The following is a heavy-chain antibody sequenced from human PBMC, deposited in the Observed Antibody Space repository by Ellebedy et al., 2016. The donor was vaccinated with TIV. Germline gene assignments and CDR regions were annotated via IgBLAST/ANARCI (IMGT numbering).Heavy chain of an antibody. V-gene: IGHV3-74*01. J-gene: IGHJ4*02. CDR3: ARGGYDAFYLDY. D-gene: IGHD5-12*01. Sequence: GESLKISCVVSGFTFSSYWMHWVRQAPGKGLVWVSRINRDGGRTNYADSVKGRFTISSDNAKNTVYLNMNSLRADDTAVYYCARGGYDAFYLDYWGQGILVTVSS. CDR2: INRDGGRT. CDR1: GFTFSSYW.